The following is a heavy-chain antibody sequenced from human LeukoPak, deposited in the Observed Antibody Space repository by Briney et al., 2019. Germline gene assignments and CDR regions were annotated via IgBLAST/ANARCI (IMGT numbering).Heavy chain of an antibody. Sequence: GGSLRLSCAASGFSFSSYGMHWVRQAPGKGLEWVAVIWYDGSNKYYADSVKGRFTISRDNSKNTLYLQMNSLRAEDTAVYYCARGGYDSSGYPYYFDYWGQGTLVTVSS. CDR1: GFSFSSYG. V-gene: IGHV3-33*01. CDR3: ARGGYDSSGYPYYFDY. CDR2: IWYDGSNK. D-gene: IGHD3-22*01. J-gene: IGHJ4*02.